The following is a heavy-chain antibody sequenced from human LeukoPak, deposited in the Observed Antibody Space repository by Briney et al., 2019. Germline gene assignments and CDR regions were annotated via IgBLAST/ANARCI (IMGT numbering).Heavy chain of an antibody. CDR2: ISGSGGST. CDR1: GFTFSSYA. J-gene: IGHJ6*02. V-gene: IGHV3-23*01. CDR3: AKRSTVVKPDYYYYGMDV. Sequence: PGGSLRLSCAASGFTFSSYAMSWVRQAPGKGLEWVSAISGSGGSTYYADSVKGRFIISRDNSKNTLYLQMNSLRAEDTAVYYCAKRSTVVKPDYYYYGMDVWGQGTTVTVSS. D-gene: IGHD2-15*01.